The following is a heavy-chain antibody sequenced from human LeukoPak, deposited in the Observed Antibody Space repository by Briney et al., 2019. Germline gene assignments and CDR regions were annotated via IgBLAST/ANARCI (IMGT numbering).Heavy chain of an antibody. V-gene: IGHV4-4*07. D-gene: IGHD2-15*01. J-gene: IGHJ5*02. Sequence: PSETLSLTFTVSVGAISSFYWSWIRQPAGKGLEGIGRIYTSGSTNYNPSLKSRVTMSVDTSKNQFYLKLSSVTAADTAVYYCARVSYCSGGSCFWFDPWGQGTLVTVSS. CDR2: IYTSGST. CDR1: VGAISSFY. CDR3: ARVSYCSGGSCFWFDP.